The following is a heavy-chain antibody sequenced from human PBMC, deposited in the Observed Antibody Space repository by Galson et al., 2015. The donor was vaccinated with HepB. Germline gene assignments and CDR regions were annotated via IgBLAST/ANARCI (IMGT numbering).Heavy chain of an antibody. CDR1: GFTFSDYG. CDR3: ARDKEGRGWYHSYYGMGI. Sequence: SLRLSCAASGFTFSDYGIHWVRQAPGKGLEWVAVIWYDGSNKYYSDSVKGRFTISRDRFKNTVDLQMNSLRAEDTAVYYCARDKEGRGWYHSYYGMGIWGQGTTVTVSS. V-gene: IGHV3-33*01. D-gene: IGHD6-19*01. J-gene: IGHJ6*02. CDR2: IWYDGSNK.